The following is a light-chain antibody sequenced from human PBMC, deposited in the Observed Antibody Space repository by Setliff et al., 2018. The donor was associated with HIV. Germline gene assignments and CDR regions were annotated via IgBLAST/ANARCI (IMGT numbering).Light chain of an antibody. CDR3: QQYASSPFT. Sequence: EIVLTQSPGTLSLSPGERATLSCRASQSFSTSYLAWYQQKPGQAPRLLIYGASSRATGIPDRFSGSGSGTDFTLTISRLEPEDFAVYYCQQYASSPFTFGGGTKVDI. V-gene: IGKV3-20*01. CDR2: GAS. CDR1: QSFSTSY. J-gene: IGKJ4*01.